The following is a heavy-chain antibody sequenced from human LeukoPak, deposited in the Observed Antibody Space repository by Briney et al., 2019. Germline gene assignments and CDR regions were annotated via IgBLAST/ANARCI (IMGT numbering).Heavy chain of an antibody. CDR1: GGSIGSYY. J-gene: IGHJ4*02. CDR2: IYSSGST. Sequence: SSETLSLTCTVSGGSIGSYYWSWIRQPPGKGLEWIGYIYSSGSTNYNPSLKSRVTISVDTSKNQFSLKLSSVTAADTAVYYCARALYDYGELGPPSWFDYWGQGTLVTVSS. CDR3: ARALYDYGELGPPSWFDY. V-gene: IGHV4-59*01. D-gene: IGHD4-17*01.